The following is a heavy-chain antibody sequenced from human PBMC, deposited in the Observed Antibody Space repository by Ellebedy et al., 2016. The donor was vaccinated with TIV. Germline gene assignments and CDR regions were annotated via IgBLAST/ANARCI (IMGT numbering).Heavy chain of an antibody. Sequence: GGSLRLSCAASELTVTSNFMSWVRQAPGKGLAWVSTIAIDSTTYYADSVKGRFTISRDNSKNTLDIQMNSLGAEDTAVYYCARETYNDVDLKLWGIFDIWGQGTMVTVSS. D-gene: IGHD3-10*01. J-gene: IGHJ3*02. CDR2: IAIDSTT. CDR1: ELTVTSNF. V-gene: IGHV3-66*01. CDR3: ARETYNDVDLKLWGIFDI.